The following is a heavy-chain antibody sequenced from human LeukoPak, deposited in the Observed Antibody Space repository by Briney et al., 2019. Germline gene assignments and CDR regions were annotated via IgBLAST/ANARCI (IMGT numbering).Heavy chain of an antibody. J-gene: IGHJ5*02. CDR3: AREGVVPAHNWFDP. CDR1: GRSLSSYY. Sequence: PSETLSLTCTVSGRSLSSYYWSWIRQPAGKGLEWNGRIYTSGSTNYNPSLKSRVTMSVDTSKNQFSLKLSSVTAADTAVYYCAREGVVPAHNWFDPWGQGTLVTVSS. D-gene: IGHD2-2*01. CDR2: IYTSGST. V-gene: IGHV4-4*07.